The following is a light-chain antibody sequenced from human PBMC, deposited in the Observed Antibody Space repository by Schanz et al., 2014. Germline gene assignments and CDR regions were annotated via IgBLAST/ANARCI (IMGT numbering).Light chain of an antibody. J-gene: IGLJ1*01. Sequence: QSALTQPPSASGSPGQPVTISCTGSSSDVGGYNYVSWYQQHPGKAPKLMIYEVSKRPSGVPDRFSGSKSGNTASLTVSGLQAEDEADYYCTSYTGSSPLFVFGTGTKLTVL. CDR3: TSYTGSSPLFV. CDR1: SSDVGGYNY. V-gene: IGLV2-8*01. CDR2: EVS.